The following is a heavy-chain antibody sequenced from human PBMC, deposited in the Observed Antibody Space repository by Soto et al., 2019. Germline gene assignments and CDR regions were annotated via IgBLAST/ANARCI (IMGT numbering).Heavy chain of an antibody. Sequence: QVRLRESGPQVVKPSALSLNCNVSGGAFRSYFWSWIRQSPGKGLEWIGNIHSSGRSNYNPSFKSRVSMSIDPSKNQFSVRLTSVTPADTAVYYCARDDPFDPWGQGILVTVSS. V-gene: IGHV4-4*08. CDR2: IHSSGRS. CDR3: ARDDPFDP. CDR1: GGAFRSYF. J-gene: IGHJ5*02.